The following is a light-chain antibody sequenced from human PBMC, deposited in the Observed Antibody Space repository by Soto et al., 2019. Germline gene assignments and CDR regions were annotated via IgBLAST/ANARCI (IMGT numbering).Light chain of an antibody. J-gene: IGKJ2*03. CDR3: LQYGNSPPYS. Sequence: EIVLTQSPGTLSLSPGERATLSCRASQSVSRSHLAWYQQKPGQAPRLRIYGASSRAPGIADRFSGSGSGTDFTLTISRLEPEDFTVYYCLQYGNSPPYSFGQGTKLEIK. V-gene: IGKV3-20*01. CDR2: GAS. CDR1: QSVSRSH.